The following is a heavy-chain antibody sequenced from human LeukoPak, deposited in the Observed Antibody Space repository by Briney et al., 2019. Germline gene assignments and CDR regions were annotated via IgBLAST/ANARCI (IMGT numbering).Heavy chain of an antibody. Sequence: ASVKVSCKASGYTFTSYYMHWLRQAPGQGLEWMGIINPSGGSTSYAQKFQGRVTMTRDTSTSTVYMELSSLRSEDTAVYYCARDIFDFWSGYSAAGGYWGQGTLVTVSS. CDR3: ARDIFDFWSGYSAAGGY. CDR1: GYTFTSYY. J-gene: IGHJ4*02. V-gene: IGHV1-46*01. D-gene: IGHD3-3*01. CDR2: INPSGGST.